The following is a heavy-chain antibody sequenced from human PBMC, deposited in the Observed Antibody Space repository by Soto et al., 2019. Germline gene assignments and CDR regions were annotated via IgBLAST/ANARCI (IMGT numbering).Heavy chain of an antibody. CDR2: TYPGGTT. V-gene: IGHV3-53*01. J-gene: IGHJ6*02. CDR3: GRDLVSIIGRDFYYYGMDV. D-gene: IGHD3-3*01. CDR1: GFTVTSTY. Sequence: PGGSLRLSCAASGFTVTSTYMSWVRQAPGKGLEWVSVTYPGGTTYYVDSVKGRFTISRDNSKNTFYLQMNSLRAEDTAVYYCGRDLVSIIGRDFYYYGMDVWGQGTTVTVSS.